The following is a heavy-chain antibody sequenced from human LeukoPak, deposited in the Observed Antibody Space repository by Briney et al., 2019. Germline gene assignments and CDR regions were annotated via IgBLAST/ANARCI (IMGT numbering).Heavy chain of an antibody. J-gene: IGHJ5*02. CDR3: ARGNYYGSGPLFDA. V-gene: IGHV1-2*02. Sequence: GASVKVSFKASGYTFNDYYMHWVRQAPGQGLEWMGWIDPYSGGTNYAQKFQGRVTMTRDTSISTAYMELSRLSSDDTAEYYCARGNYYGSGPLFDAWGQGTLVTVSS. D-gene: IGHD3-10*01. CDR2: IDPYSGGT. CDR1: GYTFNDYY.